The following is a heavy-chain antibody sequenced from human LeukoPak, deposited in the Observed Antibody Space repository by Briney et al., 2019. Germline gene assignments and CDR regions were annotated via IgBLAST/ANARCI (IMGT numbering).Heavy chain of an antibody. D-gene: IGHD6-13*01. CDR1: GFTFSSYA. CDR3: AKARDYSSSWYGY. Sequence: GGSLRLSCAASGFTFSSYAMSWVRQPPGKGLEWVSAISGSGGSTYYADSVKGRFTISRDNSKNTLYLQMNSLRAEDTAVYYCAKARDYSSSWYGYWGQGTLVTVSS. J-gene: IGHJ4*02. V-gene: IGHV3-23*01. CDR2: ISGSGGST.